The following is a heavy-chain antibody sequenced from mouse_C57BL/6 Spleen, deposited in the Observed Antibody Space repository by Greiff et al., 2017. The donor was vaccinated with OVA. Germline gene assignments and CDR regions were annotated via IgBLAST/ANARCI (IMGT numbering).Heavy chain of an antibody. J-gene: IGHJ1*03. D-gene: IGHD1-1*01. Sequence: EVKLVESGGGLVKPGGSLKLSCAASGFTFSSYAMSWVRQTPEKRLEWVATISDGGSYTYYPDNVKGRFTISRDNAKNNLYLQMSHLKSEGTAMYYCARDRYYYGSSYWYFDVWGTGTTVTVSS. CDR3: ARDRYYYGSSYWYFDV. V-gene: IGHV5-4*01. CDR1: GFTFSSYA. CDR2: ISDGGSYT.